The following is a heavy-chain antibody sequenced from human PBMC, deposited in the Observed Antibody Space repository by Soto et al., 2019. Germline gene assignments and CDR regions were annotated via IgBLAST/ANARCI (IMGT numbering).Heavy chain of an antibody. D-gene: IGHD3-22*01. J-gene: IGHJ4*02. CDR3: ATGEYDSISYHPPEFDS. CDR2: FDPEEAET. CDR1: GHTLSELS. V-gene: IGHV1-24*01. Sequence: QVQLVQSGAEVKEPGASVKVSCKVSGHTLSELSMHWVRQAPGKGLEGLGGFDPEEAETMYAQKFQGRVTMTEDTSTDIANMELSSLRSEDTAVYYCATGEYDSISYHPPEFDSWGQGTLVTVSS.